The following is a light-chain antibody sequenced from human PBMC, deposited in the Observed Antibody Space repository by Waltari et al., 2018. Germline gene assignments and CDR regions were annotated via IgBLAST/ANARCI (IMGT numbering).Light chain of an antibody. CDR2: EVT. Sequence: QSALTQPPSASGSPGQSVTISCTGTSVDVGAYNFVSWYQQHPGKAPRLMIYEVTKRPSGVPDRFLGAKSGNPASLTVSGLQAEDEADYYCSSYARNKGWVFGGGTKLTVL. V-gene: IGLV2-8*01. J-gene: IGLJ3*02. CDR3: SSYARNKGWV. CDR1: SVDVGAYNF.